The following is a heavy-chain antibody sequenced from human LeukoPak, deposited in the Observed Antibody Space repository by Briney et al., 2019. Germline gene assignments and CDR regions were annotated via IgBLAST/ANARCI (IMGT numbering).Heavy chain of an antibody. CDR1: GGSINNYY. CDR3: ATLTGGDDAFDI. CDR2: IYTTGST. J-gene: IGHJ3*02. V-gene: IGHV4-4*07. D-gene: IGHD4-23*01. Sequence: PSETLSLTCTVSGGSINNYYWSWIRQPAGKGLEWIGRIYTTGSTNYNPSLKSRVTISVDTSKNQFSLKLNSVTPADTAVYYCATLTGGDDAFDIWGQGTMVTVSS.